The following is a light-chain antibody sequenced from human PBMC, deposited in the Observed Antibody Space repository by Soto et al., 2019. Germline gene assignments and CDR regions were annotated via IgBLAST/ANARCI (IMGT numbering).Light chain of an antibody. J-gene: IGKJ1*01. Sequence: EIVMTQSPATLSVSPGERATLSCRASQSVSRNLAWYQQTRGQAPRLLMFDASTRATGIPARFSGSGSGTDFTLTISGLQSEDSAIYYCQQYNNWPRTFGQGTKVDIK. CDR2: DAS. CDR1: QSVSRN. CDR3: QQYNNWPRT. V-gene: IGKV3-15*01.